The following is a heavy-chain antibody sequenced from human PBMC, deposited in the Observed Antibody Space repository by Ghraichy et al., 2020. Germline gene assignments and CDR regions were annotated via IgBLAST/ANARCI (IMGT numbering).Heavy chain of an antibody. CDR2: IYSHGIT. CDR1: GDSVSSNNYY. V-gene: IGHV4-30-4*01. CDR3: AMGWGWSGHVDWLDP. D-gene: IGHD3-3*01. Sequence: TLSLTCAVSGDSVSSNNYYLNWIRQPPGKGLEWIGSIYSHGITQYSPSLASRLIISTDTSQNHFSLEMKSVTAADTAVYYFAMGWGWSGHVDWLDPWGPGTLVTVSS. J-gene: IGHJ5*02.